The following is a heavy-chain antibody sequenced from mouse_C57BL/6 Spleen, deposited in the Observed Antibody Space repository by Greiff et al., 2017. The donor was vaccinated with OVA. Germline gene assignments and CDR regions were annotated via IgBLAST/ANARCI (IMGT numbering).Heavy chain of an antibody. D-gene: IGHD3-3*01. CDR1: GFTFTDYY. Sequence: EVKLMESGGGLVQPGGSLSLSCAASGFTFTDYYMSWVRQPPGKALEWLGFIRNKANGYTTEYSGSVKGRFTISRDNSQSILYLQMNALRAEDSATYYCARYRGTYFDYWGQGTTLTVSS. V-gene: IGHV7-3*01. J-gene: IGHJ2*01. CDR3: ARYRGTYFDY. CDR2: IRNKANGYTT.